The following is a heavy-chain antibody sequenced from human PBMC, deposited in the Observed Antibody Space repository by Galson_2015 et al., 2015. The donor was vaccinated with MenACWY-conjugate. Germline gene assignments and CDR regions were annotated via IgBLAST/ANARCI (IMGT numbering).Heavy chain of an antibody. D-gene: IGHD1-1*01. J-gene: IGHJ5*02. V-gene: IGHV3-74*01. CDR1: GFTFSDYC. CDR3: GRIGTPYNFGSP. CDR2: LCGDGSGK. Sequence: SLRLSCAASGFTFSDYCMHWVRHAPGKGQVWVSRLCGDGSGKTYAGSVKGRFSVSMDNAKTTLYLQMNSLRAEDTAMYYCGRIGTPYNFGSPWGQGTLVTVSS.